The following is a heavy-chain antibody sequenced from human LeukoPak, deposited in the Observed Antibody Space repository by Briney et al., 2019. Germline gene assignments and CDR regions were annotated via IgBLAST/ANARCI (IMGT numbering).Heavy chain of an antibody. CDR2: ISSSSSTI. V-gene: IGHV3-48*01. D-gene: IGHD3-10*01. J-gene: IGHJ6*03. Sequence: GGSLRLSCEASGFTFSSYEMIWVRQAPGKGLEWVSYISSSSSTIYYADSVKGRFTISRDNAKNSLYLQMNSLRAEDTAVYYCARDGTSITMVRGVIMPHYYYYYMDVWGKGTTVTVSS. CDR1: GFTFSSYE. CDR3: ARDGTSITMVRGVIMPHYYYYYMDV.